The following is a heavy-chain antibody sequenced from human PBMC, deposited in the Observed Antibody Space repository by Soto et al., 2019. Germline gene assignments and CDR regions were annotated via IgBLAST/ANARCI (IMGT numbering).Heavy chain of an antibody. J-gene: IGHJ4*02. D-gene: IGHD5-18*01. CDR1: GFTVSNNY. CDR3: ARGYSYTQPVFDF. V-gene: IGHV3-53*01. CDR2: IYSSGST. Sequence: HPGGSLRLSCAAAGFTVSNNYMTWVRQAPGKGLEWVSFIYSSGSTYYADSVKGRFTISRDNFKNTLYLQMNSLRAEDTAVYYCARGYSYTQPVFDFSGLATLVTVSS.